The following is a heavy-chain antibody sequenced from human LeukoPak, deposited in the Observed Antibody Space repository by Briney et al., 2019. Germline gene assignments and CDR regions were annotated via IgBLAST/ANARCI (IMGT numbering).Heavy chain of an antibody. V-gene: IGHV4-30-4*08. Sequence: SETLSLTCTVSGGPISSGDYYWSWIRQPPGKGLEWVGYIYYSGSTYYNPSLKSRVTISVDTSKNQFSLKLSSVTAADTAVYYCARARSGRYPFDYWGQGTLVTVSS. CDR3: ARARSGRYPFDY. J-gene: IGHJ4*02. CDR2: IYYSGST. CDR1: GGPISSGDYY. D-gene: IGHD2-2*02.